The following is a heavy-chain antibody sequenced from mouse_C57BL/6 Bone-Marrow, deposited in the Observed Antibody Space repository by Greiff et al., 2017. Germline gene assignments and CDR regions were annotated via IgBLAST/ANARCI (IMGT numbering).Heavy chain of an antibody. Sequence: VQLQQSGAELVRPGASVKLSCTASGFNIKDDYMYWVKQRPEQGLEWIGWIDPENGDTEYAPKFQGKATLTADTSSNTAYLQLSSLTSEDTAVYYGTAGGITGVVGSGVDYWGQGTTLTVSS. J-gene: IGHJ2*01. CDR1: GFNIKDDY. CDR3: TAGGITGVVGSGVDY. V-gene: IGHV14-4*01. D-gene: IGHD1-1*01. CDR2: IDPENGDT.